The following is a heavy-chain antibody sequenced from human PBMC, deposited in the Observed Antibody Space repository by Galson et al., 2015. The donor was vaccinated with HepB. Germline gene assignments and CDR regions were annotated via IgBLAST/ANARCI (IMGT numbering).Heavy chain of an antibody. D-gene: IGHD1-26*01. Sequence: SLRLSCAASGFTFRDYGMHWVRQAPGKGLEWVAVISYDGRNNYYADSVKGRFTISRDNSENTLYLQMNSLRAEDTAVYYCARGPGATTYYYYGMDVWGQGTTVTVSS. CDR3: ARGPGATTYYYYGMDV. J-gene: IGHJ6*02. V-gene: IGHV3-30*03. CDR2: ISYDGRNN. CDR1: GFTFRDYG.